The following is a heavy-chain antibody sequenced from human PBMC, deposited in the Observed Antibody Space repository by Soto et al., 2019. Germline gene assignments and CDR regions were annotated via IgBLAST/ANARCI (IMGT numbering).Heavy chain of an antibody. Sequence: GGSLRLSCVASGFNISGSAVHWVRQASGKGLEWIGRIRSKPNKFATTYGASMQGRLSFSRDDSKNTAYLQMNSLKTEGTAVYYCASVRLFGVVFDYWGRGTLVTVSS. CDR1: GFNISGSA. V-gene: IGHV3-73*01. CDR3: ASVRLFGVVFDY. D-gene: IGHD3-3*01. CDR2: IRSKPNKFAT. J-gene: IGHJ4*02.